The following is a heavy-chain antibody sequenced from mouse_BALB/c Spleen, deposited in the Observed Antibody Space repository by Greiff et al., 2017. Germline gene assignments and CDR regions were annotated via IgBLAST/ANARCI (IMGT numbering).Heavy chain of an antibody. V-gene: IGHV1-54*01. CDR2: INPGSGGT. D-gene: IGHD1-1*01. Sequence: QVQLQQSGAELVRPGTSVKVSCKASGYAFTDYLIQWVKQRPGQGLEWIGVINPGSGGTNYNEKFKGKATLTADKSSSTAYMQLSSLTSDDSAVYFCARVYGSIGDYWGQGTTLTVSS. CDR3: ARVYGSIGDY. CDR1: GYAFTDYL. J-gene: IGHJ2*01.